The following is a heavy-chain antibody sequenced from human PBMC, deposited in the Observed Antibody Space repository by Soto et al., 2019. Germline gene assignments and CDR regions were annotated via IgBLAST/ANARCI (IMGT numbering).Heavy chain of an antibody. CDR3: ARLGIGSVKGGLY. CDR1: GGSISSSSYY. V-gene: IGHV4-39*01. CDR2: IYYSGST. J-gene: IGHJ4*02. D-gene: IGHD6-25*01. Sequence: SETLSLTCTVSGGSISSSSYYWGWIRQPPGKGLEWIGSIYYSGSTYYNPSLKSRVTISVDTSKNQFSLKLSSVTAADTAVYYCARLGIGSVKGGLYWGQGTLVTVSS.